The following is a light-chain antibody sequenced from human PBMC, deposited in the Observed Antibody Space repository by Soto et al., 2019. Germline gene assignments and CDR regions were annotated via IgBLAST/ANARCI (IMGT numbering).Light chain of an antibody. J-gene: IGKJ2*01. Sequence: DIQMTQSPSTLSASVGDRVTITCRASQTINSWLAWYQQKPGKAPKLLIYKASTLESGVPSRFSGSGFGTELTLTISSLQPDDFATYYCKQYNTYSNTFGQGTKLEI. CDR3: KQYNTYSNT. V-gene: IGKV1-5*03. CDR1: QTINSW. CDR2: KAS.